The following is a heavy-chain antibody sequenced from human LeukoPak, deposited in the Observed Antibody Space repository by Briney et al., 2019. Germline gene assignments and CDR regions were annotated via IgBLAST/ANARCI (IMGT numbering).Heavy chain of an antibody. J-gene: IGHJ4*02. CDR2: ISGSGGST. CDR3: ARVRYNSGYIFDY. CDR1: GFTFSSYA. D-gene: IGHD5-18*01. Sequence: GGSLRLSCAASGFTFSSYAMSWVRQAPGKGLEWVSAISGSGGSTYYADSVKGRFTISRDNSKNTLYLQMNSLRAEDTAVYYCARVRYNSGYIFDYWGQGTLVTVSS. V-gene: IGHV3-23*01.